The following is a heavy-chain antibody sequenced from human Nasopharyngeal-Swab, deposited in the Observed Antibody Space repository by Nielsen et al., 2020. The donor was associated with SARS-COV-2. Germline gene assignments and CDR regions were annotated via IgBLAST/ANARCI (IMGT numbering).Heavy chain of an antibody. J-gene: IGHJ6*02. V-gene: IGHV1-69*13. CDR1: GGTFSSYA. D-gene: IGHD6-6*01. CDR3: ARRPYSSSSGDYYYGMDV. Sequence: SVKVSCKASGGTFSSYAISWVRQAPGQGLEWMGGIIPIFGTANYAQKFQGRVTITADESTSAAYMELSSLRSEDTAVYYCARRPYSSSSGDYYYGMDVWGQGTTVTVSS. CDR2: IIPIFGTA.